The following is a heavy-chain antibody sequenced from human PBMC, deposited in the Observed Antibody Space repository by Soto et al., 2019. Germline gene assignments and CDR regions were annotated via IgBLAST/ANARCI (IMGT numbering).Heavy chain of an antibody. V-gene: IGHV4-34*01. CDR3: ARGLRGPRYCSGGSCRRSDVDY. J-gene: IGHJ4*02. D-gene: IGHD2-15*01. CDR1: GGSFSGYY. CDR2: INHSGST. Sequence: QVQLQQWGAGLLKPSETLSLTCAVYGGSFSGYYWSWIRQPPGKGLEWIGEINHSGSTNYNRSLKSRVTISVATYQNQFSPKLSSVTAADTAVYYCARGLRGPRYCSGGSCRRSDVDYWGQGTLVTVSS.